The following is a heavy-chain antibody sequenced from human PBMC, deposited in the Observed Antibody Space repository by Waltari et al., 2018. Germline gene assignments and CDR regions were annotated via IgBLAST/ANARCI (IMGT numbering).Heavy chain of an antibody. CDR3: ARESITGFHIDH. J-gene: IGHJ4*02. V-gene: IGHV3-74*01. CDR2: CKSDGSST. D-gene: IGHD1-20*01. Sequence: EAQLVESGGGLVQPGGSLRLSCGASGFTFSSDWRHWVRQAPGKGLVWVSRCKSDGSSTSTSYADSVKGRFTISRDNAKNALFLEMNSLRVEDTAVYYCARESITGFHIDHWGQGTLVTVSS. CDR1: GFTFSSDW.